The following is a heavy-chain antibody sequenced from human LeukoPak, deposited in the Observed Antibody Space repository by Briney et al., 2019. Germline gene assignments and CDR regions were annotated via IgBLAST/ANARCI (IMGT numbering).Heavy chain of an antibody. CDR1: GFTFSDYY. CDR2: ISNSGSTI. V-gene: IGHV3-11*04. D-gene: IGHD5-18*01. Sequence: GGSLRLSCAASGFTFSDYYMSWIRQAPGKGLGWVSYISNSGSTIFYADSVKGRFTISSDNAKNSLYLQMNSLRAEDTAVYYCARGSGYNYGHFDDWGQGTLVTVSS. J-gene: IGHJ4*02. CDR3: ARGSGYNYGHFDD.